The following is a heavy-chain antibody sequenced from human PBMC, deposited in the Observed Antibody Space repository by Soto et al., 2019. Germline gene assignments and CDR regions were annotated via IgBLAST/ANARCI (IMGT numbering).Heavy chain of an antibody. V-gene: IGHV5-10-1*01. Sequence: PGESLKISWKGSGYSFTSYWISWVRQMPGKGREWMGRIDPSDSYTNYSPSFQGHVTISADKSISTAYLQWGSLKASDTAMYYCARHVLRRWGLPSGFDFWGQGTLVTGSS. CDR2: IDPSDSYT. D-gene: IGHD1-26*01. CDR3: ARHVLRRWGLPSGFDF. J-gene: IGHJ4*02. CDR1: GYSFTSYW.